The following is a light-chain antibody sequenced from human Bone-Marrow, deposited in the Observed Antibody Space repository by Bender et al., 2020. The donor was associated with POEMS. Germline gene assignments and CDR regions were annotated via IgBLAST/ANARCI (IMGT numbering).Light chain of an antibody. J-gene: IGLJ1*01. CDR3: CSYAAGSAYV. V-gene: IGLV2-23*02. Sequence: QSALTQPASVSGSHGQSITISCTGTSSDVGGHNYVSWYQQHPGKAPQLMMYDVIKRPSGVSHRFSGSKSGNTASLTISGLQTEDEADYYCCSYAAGSAYVFGTGTKVTVL. CDR2: DVI. CDR1: SSDVGGHNY.